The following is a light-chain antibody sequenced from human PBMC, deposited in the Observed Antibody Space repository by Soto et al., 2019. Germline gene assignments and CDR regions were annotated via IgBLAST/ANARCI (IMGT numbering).Light chain of an antibody. V-gene: IGLV2-14*01. CDR1: SSDVGGYNY. CDR3: SSYTSASTLLYL. Sequence: QSALTQPASVSGSPGQSITISCTGTSSDVGGYNYVSWYQQHPGIAPKLLIYGVTNRPSGVSPRFSGSKSGNTASLTISGLQADDEAAYHCSSYTSASTLLYLFGTGTKVTVL. CDR2: GVT. J-gene: IGLJ1*01.